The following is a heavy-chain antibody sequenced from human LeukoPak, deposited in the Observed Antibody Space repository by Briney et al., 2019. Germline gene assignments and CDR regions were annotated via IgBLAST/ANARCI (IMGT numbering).Heavy chain of an antibody. J-gene: IGHJ4*02. CDR1: GGSISSSNW. D-gene: IGHD3-10*01. Sequence: SETLSLTCAVSGGSISSSNWWSWVRQPPGKGLEWIGEIYHSGSTNYNPSLKSRVTMSVDKSKNQFSLKLSSVTAADTAVYYCARLAHYGSGTFDYWGQGTLVTVSS. CDR3: ARLAHYGSGTFDY. CDR2: IYHSGST. V-gene: IGHV4-4*02.